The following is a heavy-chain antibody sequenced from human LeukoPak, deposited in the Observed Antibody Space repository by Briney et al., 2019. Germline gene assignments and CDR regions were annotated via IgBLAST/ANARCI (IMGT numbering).Heavy chain of an antibody. V-gene: IGHV4-39*07. CDR1: GGSISSSSYY. Sequence: PSETLSLTCTVSGGSISSSSYYWGWIRPPPGKGLEWIGSIYYSGSTYYNPSLKSRVTISVDTSKNQFSLKLSSVTAADTAVYYCAREGRRKLWFGELLRRASWFDPWGQGTLVTVSS. J-gene: IGHJ5*02. CDR2: IYYSGST. D-gene: IGHD3-10*01. CDR3: AREGRRKLWFGELLRRASWFDP.